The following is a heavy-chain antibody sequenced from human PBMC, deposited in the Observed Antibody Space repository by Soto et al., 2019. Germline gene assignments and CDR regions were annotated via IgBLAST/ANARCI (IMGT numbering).Heavy chain of an antibody. CDR2: IIPILGIA. CDR1: GGTFSSYT. V-gene: IGHV1-69*08. D-gene: IGHD3-10*01. J-gene: IGHJ4*02. CDR3: ARDMVRGAAFDY. Sequence: QVQLVQSGAEVKKPGSSVKVSCKASGGTFSSYTISWVRQAPGQGLEWMGRIIPILGIANYAQKFQGRVTITADKSTSTAYMELSSLRSEDTAVYYCARDMVRGAAFDYWGQGTLVTVSS.